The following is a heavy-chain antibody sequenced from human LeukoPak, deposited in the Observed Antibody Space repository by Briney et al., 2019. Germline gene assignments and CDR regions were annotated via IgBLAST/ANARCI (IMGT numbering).Heavy chain of an antibody. V-gene: IGHV3-23*01. J-gene: IGHJ6*02. CDR1: ELTFSAYA. CDR3: AKRSDSGSLRDGMDV. D-gene: IGHD5-12*01. CDR2: ISTGGSDT. Sequence: GGSLRLSCAASELTFSAYAMTWVRQAPGKGLEWVSAISTGGSDTYYADSVKGRFTISRDNFKNTLYLQMNSLRVEDTAVYYCAKRSDSGSLRDGMDVWGQGTTVTVSS.